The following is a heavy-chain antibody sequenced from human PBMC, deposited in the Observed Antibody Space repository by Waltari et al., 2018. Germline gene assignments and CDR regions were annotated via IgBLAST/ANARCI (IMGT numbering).Heavy chain of an antibody. CDR3: AREENSSGWRGNWFDP. Sequence: QVQLVQSGAEVKKPGSSVKVSCKASGGTFSSYAISWVRQAPGQGLEWMGGIIPIFGTANYAQKFQGRVTITADESTSTADMELSSLRSEDTAVYYCAREENSSGWRGNWFDPWGQGTLVTVSS. CDR1: GGTFSSYA. CDR2: IIPIFGTA. V-gene: IGHV1-69*01. D-gene: IGHD6-19*01. J-gene: IGHJ5*02.